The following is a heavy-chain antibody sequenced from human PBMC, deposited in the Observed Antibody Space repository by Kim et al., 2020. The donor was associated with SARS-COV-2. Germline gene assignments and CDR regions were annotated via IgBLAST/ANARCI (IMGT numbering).Heavy chain of an antibody. CDR1: GGTFSSYA. CDR2: IIPIFGTA. Sequence: SVKVSCKASGGTFSSYAISWVRQAPGQGLEWMGGIIPIFGTANYAQKFQGRVTITADESTSTAYMELSSLRSEDTAVYYCARRETRYDSSGLYYYGMDVWGQGTTVTVSS. D-gene: IGHD3-22*01. CDR3: ARRETRYDSSGLYYYGMDV. J-gene: IGHJ6*02. V-gene: IGHV1-69*13.